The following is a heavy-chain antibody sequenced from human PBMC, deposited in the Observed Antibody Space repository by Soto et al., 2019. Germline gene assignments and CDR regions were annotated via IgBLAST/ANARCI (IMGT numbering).Heavy chain of an antibody. Sequence: ASVKVSCKASGYTFTSYYMHWVRQAPGQGLEWMGIINPSGGSTSYAQKFQGRVTMTRDTSTSTVYMELSSLRSEDTAVYYCARETYCGGDCYSYDAFDIWGQGTMVTVSS. CDR2: INPSGGST. CDR1: GYTFTSYY. J-gene: IGHJ3*02. CDR3: ARETYCGGDCYSYDAFDI. D-gene: IGHD2-21*02. V-gene: IGHV1-46*01.